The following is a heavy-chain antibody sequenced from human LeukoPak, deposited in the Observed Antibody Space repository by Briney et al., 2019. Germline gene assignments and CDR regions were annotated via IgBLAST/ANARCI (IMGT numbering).Heavy chain of an antibody. J-gene: IGHJ4*01. CDR2: TYYRSKWYN. Sequence: SQTLSLTCVISGDSFSRNNTAWNWIRQSPSRGLEWLGRTYYRSKWYNDYAASPKSRIIINPDTSKNQFSLQLNSVTPEDTAVYYCARGGGVATPFDYWGQGTLVTVSS. CDR3: ARGGGVATPFDY. D-gene: IGHD5-12*01. V-gene: IGHV6-1*01. CDR1: GDSFSRNNTA.